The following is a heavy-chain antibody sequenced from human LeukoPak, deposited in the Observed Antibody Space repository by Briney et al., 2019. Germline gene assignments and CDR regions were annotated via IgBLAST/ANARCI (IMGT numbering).Heavy chain of an antibody. V-gene: IGHV1-46*01. Sequence: ASVKVSCKASGYTFTSYGISWVRQAPGQGLEWMGIINPSGGSTSYAQKFQGRVTMTRDTSTSTVYMELSSLRSEDTAVYYCARDKAVDTMGYWGQGTLVTVSS. J-gene: IGHJ4*02. D-gene: IGHD3-10*01. CDR2: INPSGGST. CDR3: ARDKAVDTMGY. CDR1: GYTFTSYG.